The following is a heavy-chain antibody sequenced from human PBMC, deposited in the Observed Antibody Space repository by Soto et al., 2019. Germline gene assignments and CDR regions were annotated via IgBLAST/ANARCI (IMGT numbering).Heavy chain of an antibody. CDR2: ISNSGGGT. V-gene: IGHV3-23*01. D-gene: IGHD1-26*01. CDR1: GFTFSNYV. CDR3: AKEDVGGYYYSGL. Sequence: PGGSLRLSCAASGFTFSNYVMSWVRQVPGKGLEWVSSISNSGGGTYYADSVRGRFTISRDNSKNTLYLQMNSLRAEDTAVYYCAKEDVGGYYYSGLWGRGTLVTVSS. J-gene: IGHJ4*02.